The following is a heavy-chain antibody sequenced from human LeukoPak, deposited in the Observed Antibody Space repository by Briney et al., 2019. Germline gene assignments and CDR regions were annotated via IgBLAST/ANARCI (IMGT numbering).Heavy chain of an antibody. V-gene: IGHV3-74*01. J-gene: IGHJ6*03. CDR1: GFTFSSYW. D-gene: IGHD2-2*01. CDR3: ARGPIVVVPAASYMDV. Sequence: PGGSLRLSCSASGFTFSSYWMHWVRQAPGKGLVWVSRINSDGSSTSYADSVKGRFTISRDNAKNTLYLQMNSLRAEDTAVYYCARGPIVVVPAASYMDVWGKGTTVTIS. CDR2: INSDGSST.